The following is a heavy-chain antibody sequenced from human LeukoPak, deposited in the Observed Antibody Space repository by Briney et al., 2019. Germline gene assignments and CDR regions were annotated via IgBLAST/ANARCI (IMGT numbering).Heavy chain of an antibody. CDR1: GGTFSSYA. Sequence: GASVKVSCKASGGTFSSYAIRWVRQAPGQGLEWMGRIIPILGIANYAQKFQGRATITADKSTSTAYMELSSLRSEDTAVYYCAISRDGYNHFDYWGQGTLVTVSS. CDR3: AISRDGYNHFDY. J-gene: IGHJ4*02. CDR2: IIPILGIA. D-gene: IGHD5-24*01. V-gene: IGHV1-69*04.